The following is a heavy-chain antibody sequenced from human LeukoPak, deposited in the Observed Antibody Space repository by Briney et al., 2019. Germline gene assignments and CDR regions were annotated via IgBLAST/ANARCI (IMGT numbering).Heavy chain of an antibody. CDR1: GFTFSSYE. CDR2: ISSSGSTI. D-gene: IGHD6-13*01. V-gene: IGHV3-48*03. Sequence: QSGGSLRLSCAASGFTFSSYEMNWVPQAPGKGLEWVSYISSSGSTIYYADSVKGRFTISRDNAKNSLYLQMHSLRAEDTAIYYCARETPYSSTWTVFDYWGQGTLVTVSS. J-gene: IGHJ4*02. CDR3: ARETPYSSTWTVFDY.